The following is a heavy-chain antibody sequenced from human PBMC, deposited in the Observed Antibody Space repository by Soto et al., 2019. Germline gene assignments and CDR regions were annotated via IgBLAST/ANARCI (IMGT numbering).Heavy chain of an antibody. J-gene: IGHJ4*02. CDR1: GYTFTGYY. D-gene: IGHD3-10*01. CDR3: ARVEYGSGSLQFDY. V-gene: IGHV1-2*02. CDR2: INPNSGGT. Sequence: ASVHVSCKASGYTFTGYYMHWVRQAPGQGLEWMGWINPNSGGTNYAQKFQGRVTMTRDTSISTAYMELSRLRSDDTAVYYCARVEYGSGSLQFDYWGQGTLVTVSS.